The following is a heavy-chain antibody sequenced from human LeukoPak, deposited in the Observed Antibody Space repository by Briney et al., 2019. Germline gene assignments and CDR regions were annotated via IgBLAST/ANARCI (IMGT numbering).Heavy chain of an antibody. CDR1: GGSISSSSYY. CDR3: ATLDARSSWARIDY. D-gene: IGHD6-13*01. CDR2: IYYSGST. Sequence: SETLSLTCTVSGGSISSSSYYWGWIRQPPGKGPEWVGSIYYSGSTYYNPYLKSRVTISVDTSKNQFSLKLSSVTAADTAVYYCATLDARSSWARIDYWGQGALVTVSS. J-gene: IGHJ4*02. V-gene: IGHV4-39*01.